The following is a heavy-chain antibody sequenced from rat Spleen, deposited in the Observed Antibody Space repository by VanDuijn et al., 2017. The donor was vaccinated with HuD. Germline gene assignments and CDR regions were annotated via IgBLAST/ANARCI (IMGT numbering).Heavy chain of an antibody. D-gene: IGHD4-3*01. CDR3: AREELGVRD. J-gene: IGHJ2*01. V-gene: IGHV5-31*01. Sequence: EVQLVESDGGLVQPGRSLKLSCVASGFTFNNYWMTWIRQAPGKGLEWVASISSGGGITYYRDSVKGRFTISRDNAQNTLYLQMSKLGSEDTAIYYCAREELGVRDWGQGIMVTVSS. CDR2: ISSGGGIT. CDR1: GFTFNNYW.